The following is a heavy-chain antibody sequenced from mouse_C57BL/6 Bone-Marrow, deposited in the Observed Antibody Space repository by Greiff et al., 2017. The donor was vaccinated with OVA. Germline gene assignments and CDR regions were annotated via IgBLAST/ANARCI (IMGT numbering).Heavy chain of an antibody. Sequence: VQLQQPGAELVMPGASVKLSCKASGYTFTSYWMHWVKQRPGQGLEWIGEIDPSDSYTNYNQKFKGKSTLAVDKSSSTAYMQLRRLTSEDSAVYYCARDYYGSSPWWGQGTTLTVSS. CDR1: GYTFTSYW. CDR2: IDPSDSYT. CDR3: ARDYYGSSPW. V-gene: IGHV1-69*01. D-gene: IGHD1-1*01. J-gene: IGHJ2*01.